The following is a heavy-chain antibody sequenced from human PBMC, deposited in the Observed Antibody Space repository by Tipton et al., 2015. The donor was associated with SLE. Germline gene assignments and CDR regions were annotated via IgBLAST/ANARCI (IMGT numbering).Heavy chain of an antibody. CDR3: ARGISYYGMDV. CDR1: GGSFSAYY. CDR2: INHSGST. V-gene: IGHV4-34*01. Sequence: TLSLTCAVYGGSFSAYYWSWIRQPPGKGLEWIGEINHSGSTNYNPSLKSRVTISVDTSKNQFSLKLSSVTAADTAVYYCARGISYYGMDVWGQGTTVTVSS. J-gene: IGHJ6*02.